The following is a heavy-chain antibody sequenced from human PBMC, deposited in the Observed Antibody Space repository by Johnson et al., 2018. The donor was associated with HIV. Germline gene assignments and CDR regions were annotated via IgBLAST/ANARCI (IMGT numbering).Heavy chain of an antibody. CDR3: AKPYYDFWSGYVDAFDI. J-gene: IGHJ3*02. CDR1: GFTFSSYA. D-gene: IGHD3-3*01. Sequence: QVQLVESGGGVVQPGGSLRLSCAASGFTFSSYAMHWVRQAPGKGLEWVAVISYDGSNKYYADSVKGRFTISRDNSKNTLNLQMKSLRDEDTAGYYCAKPYYDFWSGYVDAFDIWGQGTMVTVSS. CDR2: ISYDGSNK. V-gene: IGHV3-30*04.